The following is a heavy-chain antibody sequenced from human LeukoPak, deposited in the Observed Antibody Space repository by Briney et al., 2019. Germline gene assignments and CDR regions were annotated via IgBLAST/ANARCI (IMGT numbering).Heavy chain of an antibody. CDR3: ARDSGYSSGWYNGNWFDP. Sequence: SETLSLTCAVYGGSFSGYYWSWIRQPPGKGLEWIGEINHSGSTNYNPSLKSRVTISVDTSKNQFSLKLSSVTAADTAVYYCARDSGYSSGWYNGNWFDPWGQGTLVTVSS. J-gene: IGHJ5*02. CDR2: INHSGST. V-gene: IGHV4-34*01. D-gene: IGHD6-19*01. CDR1: GGSFSGYY.